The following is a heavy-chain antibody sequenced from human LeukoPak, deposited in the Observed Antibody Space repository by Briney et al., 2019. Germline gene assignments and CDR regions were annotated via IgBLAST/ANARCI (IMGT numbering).Heavy chain of an antibody. CDR3: GRGGIAAAASGIDY. Sequence: PGGSLRLSCAASGFSFSSYWMHWVRHAPGKGLVWVSRINSNGRSTSYADSVKGRFTISRDNAKNTLYLEMNNLRAEDTAVYYCGRGGIAAAASGIDYWGQGTLVAVSS. J-gene: IGHJ4*02. CDR2: INSNGRST. V-gene: IGHV3-74*01. D-gene: IGHD6-13*01. CDR1: GFSFSSYW.